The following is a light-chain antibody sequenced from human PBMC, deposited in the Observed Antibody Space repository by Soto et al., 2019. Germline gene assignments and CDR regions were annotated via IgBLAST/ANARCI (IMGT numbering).Light chain of an antibody. CDR1: QSILYSTNNTNY. CDR3: QQYYSIPYT. CDR2: WAS. J-gene: IGKJ2*01. V-gene: IGKV4-1*01. Sequence: DIVMTQSPESLAVSLGERATINCKSSQSILYSTNNTNYLDWYQQKPGHPPRLLIYWASTRESGVPDRFSGSGSRTDFTLTISSLQAEDVAVYYCQQYYSIPYTFGQGTKLEIK.